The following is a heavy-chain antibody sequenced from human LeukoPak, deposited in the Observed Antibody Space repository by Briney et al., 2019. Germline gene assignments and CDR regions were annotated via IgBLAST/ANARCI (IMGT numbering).Heavy chain of an antibody. D-gene: IGHD6-19*01. J-gene: IGHJ4*02. CDR1: GFTFSSHW. CDR3: ARGFTGFTSGWSDY. V-gene: IGHV3-74*01. Sequence: PGGSLRLSCAASGFTFSSHWMHWVRQVPGRGLVWVSRINSDGSSTNYADSVKGRFTISRDNAKNTLYLQMNSLRAEDTAIYFCARGFTGFTSGWSDYWGQGTLVTVSS. CDR2: INSDGSST.